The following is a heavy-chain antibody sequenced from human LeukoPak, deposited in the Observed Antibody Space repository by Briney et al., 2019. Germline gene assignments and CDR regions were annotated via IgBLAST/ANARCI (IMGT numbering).Heavy chain of an antibody. V-gene: IGHV3-66*01. CDR1: GFTFSSYE. D-gene: IGHD2-15*01. J-gene: IGHJ4*02. Sequence: GGSLRLSCAASGFTFSSYEMNWVRQAPGKGLEWVSVIYSGGSTYYADSVKGRFTISRDNSKNTLYLQINSLTAEDTAVYYCVRANGYCSGGTCPGYWGQGTLVTVSS. CDR2: IYSGGST. CDR3: VRANGYCSGGTCPGY.